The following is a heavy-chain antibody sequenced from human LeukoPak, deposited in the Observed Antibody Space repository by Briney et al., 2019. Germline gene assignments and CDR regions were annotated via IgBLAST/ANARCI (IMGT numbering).Heavy chain of an antibody. V-gene: IGHV5-51*01. CDR1: GYSFTSYW. CDR3: ARVGSVTNFGVVSYYFDY. CDR2: IYPDDSDS. Sequence: GESLKISCKGSGYSFTSYWIAWVRQMPGKGLEWMGIIYPDDSDSTYSPSFQGQVSISVDKSINTAYLQWSSLKASNTAMYYCARVGSVTNFGVVSYYFDYWGQGTLVTVSS. J-gene: IGHJ4*02. D-gene: IGHD3-3*01.